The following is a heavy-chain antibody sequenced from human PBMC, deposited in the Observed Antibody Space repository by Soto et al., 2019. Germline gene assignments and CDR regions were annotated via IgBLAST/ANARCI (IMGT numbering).Heavy chain of an antibody. D-gene: IGHD2-8*01. J-gene: IGHJ3*02. CDR1: GLTFSAYG. CDR2: ISFDGSKK. Sequence: QAQLVESGGGVVQPGRSLRLSCEASGLTFSAYGMHWVRQAPGKGLEWVQTISFDGSKKYFGASVKGRSTISRDNSKSTLYLEMNSLRTEDTAVYYCAKASHCNKGRCSLGLIGDRAFDIWGQGTMVTVSS. V-gene: IGHV3-30*18. CDR3: AKASHCNKGRCSLGLIGDRAFDI.